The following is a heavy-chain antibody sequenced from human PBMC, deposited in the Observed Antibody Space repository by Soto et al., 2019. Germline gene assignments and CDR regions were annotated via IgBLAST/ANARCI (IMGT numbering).Heavy chain of an antibody. CDR2: MNPNSGNT. CDR3: ASKGAVAGTRDYYYGMDV. CDR1: GYTFTSYD. D-gene: IGHD6-19*01. Sequence: ASVKVSCKASGYTFTSYDINWVRQATGQGLEWMGWMNPNSGNTGYAQKFQGRVTMTRNTSISTAYMELSSLRSEDTAVYYCASKGAVAGTRDYYYGMDVWGQGTTVTVSS. J-gene: IGHJ6*02. V-gene: IGHV1-8*01.